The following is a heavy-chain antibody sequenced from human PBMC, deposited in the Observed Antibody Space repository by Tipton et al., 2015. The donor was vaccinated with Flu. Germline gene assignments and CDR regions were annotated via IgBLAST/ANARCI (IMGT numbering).Heavy chain of an antibody. CDR2: IYYSGST. D-gene: IGHD3-10*01. CDR1: GGSISSYY. Sequence: TLSLTCTVSGGSISSYYWSWIRQPPGKGLEWIGDIYYSGSTNYNPSLKSRVTISVDTSKNQFSLKLSSVTAADTAVYYCARGLTPRYCSTIVRGEDAFDIWGQGTMVTGSS. J-gene: IGHJ3*02. CDR3: ARGLTPRYCSTIVRGEDAFDI. V-gene: IGHV4-59*01.